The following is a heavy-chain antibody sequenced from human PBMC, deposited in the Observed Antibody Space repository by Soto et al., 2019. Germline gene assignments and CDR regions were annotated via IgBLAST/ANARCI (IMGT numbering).Heavy chain of an antibody. V-gene: IGHV1-8*01. J-gene: IGHJ3*02. CDR3: ARGLAVTRYAFYI. CDR2: MTPKSDDT. CDR1: GYTFTNYD. Sequence: QVQLVQSGAEVKKPGASVKVSCKASGYTFTNYDVNWVRQAPGQGLEWVGWMTPKSDDTGYAQKFQGRVTLTRNTSISTAYMELSSLTTEDPAVYYCARGLAVTRYAFYIWGQRANGTLPS. D-gene: IGHD4-4*01.